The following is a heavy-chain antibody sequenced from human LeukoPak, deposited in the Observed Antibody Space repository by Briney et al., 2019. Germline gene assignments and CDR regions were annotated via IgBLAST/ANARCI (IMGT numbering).Heavy chain of an antibody. CDR2: IYYSGST. CDR3: ARHGLGTGYDAFGI. V-gene: IGHV4-59*08. Sequence: SETLSLTCTVSGGSIRSYYWSWIRQPPGKGLEWIGYIYYSGSTNYNPSLKSRVTISVDTSKNHFSLNLRSVTAADTAVYYCARHGLGTGYDAFGIWGQGTMVTVSS. J-gene: IGHJ3*02. D-gene: IGHD3-9*01. CDR1: GGSIRSYY.